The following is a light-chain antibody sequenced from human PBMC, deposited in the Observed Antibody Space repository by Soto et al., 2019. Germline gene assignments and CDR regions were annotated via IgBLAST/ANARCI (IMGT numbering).Light chain of an antibody. J-gene: IGLJ2*01. CDR3: AAWDDSLSGVV. CDR1: RSNIGSNL. Sequence: QSVVTQPPSVSGTPGQRVTIFCSGRRSNIGSNLVYWYQQLLGTAPKLLIFSNDQRPSGVPDRFSGSRSGTSASLAISGLRYDDEGDYYCAAWDDSLSGVVFGGGTKLTVL. V-gene: IGLV1-47*02. CDR2: SND.